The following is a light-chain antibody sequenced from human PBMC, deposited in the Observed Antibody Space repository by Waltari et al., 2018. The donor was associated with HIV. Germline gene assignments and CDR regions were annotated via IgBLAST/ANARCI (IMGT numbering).Light chain of an antibody. CDR3: ATWDDSLNGPV. Sequence: QSVLTQPPSASGTPGQRVTISCSGSISNIGSNTVNWYQQLPGTAPKLLIYTTNPRTPGVPDRFPGSKSGASASLAISGLQSDDEADYYCATWDDSLNGPVFGGGTKLTVL. CDR2: TTN. V-gene: IGLV1-44*01. J-gene: IGLJ3*02. CDR1: ISNIGSNT.